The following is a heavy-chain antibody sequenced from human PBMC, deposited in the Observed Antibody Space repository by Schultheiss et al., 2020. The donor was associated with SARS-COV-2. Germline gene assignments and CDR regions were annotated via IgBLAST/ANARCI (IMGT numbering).Heavy chain of an antibody. CDR1: GGSFSGYY. V-gene: IGHV4-34*01. CDR2: IYYSGST. J-gene: IGHJ5*02. CDR3: ARAGTTGFWFDP. D-gene: IGHD3-10*01. Sequence: SETLSLTCAVYGGSFSGYYWSWIRQPPGKGLEWIGSIYYSGSTNYNPSLKSRVTISVDTSKNQFSLKLSSVTAADTAVYYCARAGTTGFWFDPWGQGTLVTVSS.